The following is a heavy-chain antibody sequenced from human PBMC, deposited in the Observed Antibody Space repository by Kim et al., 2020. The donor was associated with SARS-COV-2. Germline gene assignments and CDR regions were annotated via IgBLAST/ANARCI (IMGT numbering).Heavy chain of an antibody. V-gene: IGHV3-9*01. CDR3: AKRAREWPPDY. CDR2: ST. J-gene: IGHJ4*02. Sequence: STGYADSVKGRLPISRDKAKNSLYLQMNSLRAEDTALYYCAKRAREWPPDYWGQGTLVTVSS. D-gene: IGHD3-3*01.